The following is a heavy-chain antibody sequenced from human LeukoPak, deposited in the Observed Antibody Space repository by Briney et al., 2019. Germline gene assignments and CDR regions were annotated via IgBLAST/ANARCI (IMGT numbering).Heavy chain of an antibody. CDR3: AKGNIAAAGTVDY. CDR2: ISYDGGNK. V-gene: IGHV3-30*04. Sequence: GGSLRLSCAASGFTFSSYAMHWVRQAPGKGLEWVAVISYDGGNKYYADSVKGRFTISRDNSKNTLYLQMNSLRAEDTAVYYCAKGNIAAAGTVDYWGQGTLVTVSS. CDR1: GFTFSSYA. J-gene: IGHJ4*02. D-gene: IGHD6-13*01.